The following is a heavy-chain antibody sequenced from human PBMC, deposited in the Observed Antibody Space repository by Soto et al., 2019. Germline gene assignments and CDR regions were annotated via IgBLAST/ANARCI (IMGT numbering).Heavy chain of an antibody. J-gene: IGHJ5*02. CDR3: ARWWSGSRQGFDP. D-gene: IGHD3-3*01. Sequence: QVQLQESGPGLVKPSQTLSLTCTVSGGSISSGDYYWSWIRQHPGKGLEWIGYIYYSGSTYYNPSRKSLVTISVDTAKNQFSLKLSSVTAADTAVYYCARWWSGSRQGFDPWGQGTLVTVSS. V-gene: IGHV4-31*01. CDR1: GGSISSGDYY. CDR2: IYYSGST.